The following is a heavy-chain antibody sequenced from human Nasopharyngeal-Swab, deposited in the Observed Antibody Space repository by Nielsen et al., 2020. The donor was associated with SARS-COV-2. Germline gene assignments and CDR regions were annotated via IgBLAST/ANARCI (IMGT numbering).Heavy chain of an antibody. CDR2: IRSKGYGGTA. J-gene: IGHJ4*02. D-gene: IGHD3-22*01. CDR3: TRGPSSGKLLD. Sequence: GGSLRLSCAASGFTFSSYWMSWVRQAPGKGLEWVGFIRSKGYGGTAEYAASVSGRFTISRDDSKSVAYLQMNSLKTEDTAVYYCTRGPSSGKLLDWGQGTLVTVSS. V-gene: IGHV3-49*04. CDR1: GFTFSSYW.